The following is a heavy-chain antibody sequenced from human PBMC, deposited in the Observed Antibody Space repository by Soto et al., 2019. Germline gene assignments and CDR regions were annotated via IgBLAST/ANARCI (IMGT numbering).Heavy chain of an antibody. CDR2: IYYSGST. Sequence: SETLSLTCTVSGGSISSYYWSWIRQPPGKGLEWIGYIYYSGSTNYNPSPKSRATISVNTSKNQFSLKLSSVTAADTAVYYCARRYGSSFDYWGQGTPVTVSS. CDR3: ARRYGSSFDY. D-gene: IGHD3-16*01. V-gene: IGHV4-59*08. J-gene: IGHJ4*02. CDR1: GGSISSYY.